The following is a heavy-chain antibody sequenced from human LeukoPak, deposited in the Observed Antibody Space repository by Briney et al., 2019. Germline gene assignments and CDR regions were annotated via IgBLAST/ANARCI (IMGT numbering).Heavy chain of an antibody. J-gene: IGHJ4*02. D-gene: IGHD5-18*01. CDR3: ARTGYNYGTPLND. CDR2: ITYIDGST. Sequence: GGSLRLSCAASGFTFSGYAMTWVRQAPGKGLEWVSGITYIDGSTYYADSVKGRFTISRDNSKSTLYLQTNSLRAEDTAVYYCARTGYNYGTPLNDWGQGTLVTVSS. CDR1: GFTFSGYA. V-gene: IGHV3-23*01.